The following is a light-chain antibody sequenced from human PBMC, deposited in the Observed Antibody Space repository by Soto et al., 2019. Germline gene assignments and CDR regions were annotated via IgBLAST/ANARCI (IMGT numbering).Light chain of an antibody. CDR1: SSDVGSYNL. J-gene: IGLJ1*01. CDR2: EGS. V-gene: IGLV2-23*01. Sequence: QSALTQPASVSGSPGQSITISCTGTSSDVGSYNLDSWYQQHPGKAPKLMIYEGSKRPSGVSNRFSGSKSGNTASLTISGLQAEDEADYYCCSYAGRITYVFGTGTKLTVL. CDR3: CSYAGRITYV.